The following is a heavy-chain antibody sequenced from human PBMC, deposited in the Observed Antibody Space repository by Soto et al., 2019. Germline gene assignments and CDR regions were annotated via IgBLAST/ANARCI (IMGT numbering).Heavy chain of an antibody. CDR2: IYYSGST. J-gene: IGHJ4*02. Sequence: SETLSLTCTVSGGSISSGDYYWSWIRQPPGKGLEWIGYIYYSGSTYYNPSLKSRVTISVDTSKNQFSLKLSSVTAADTAAYYCARVEDYYDSSGYYVWGQGTLVTVSS. CDR1: GGSISSGDYY. D-gene: IGHD3-22*01. CDR3: ARVEDYYDSSGYYV. V-gene: IGHV4-30-4*01.